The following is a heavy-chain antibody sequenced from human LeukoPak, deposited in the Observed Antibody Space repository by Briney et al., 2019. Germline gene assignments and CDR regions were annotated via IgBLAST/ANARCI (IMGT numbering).Heavy chain of an antibody. CDR2: IRSKANSYAT. Sequence: GGSLRLSCAASGFTFSGSAMHWVRQASGKGLEWVGRIRSKANSYATAYAASVKGRFTISRDDSKNTAYLQMNSLKTEDTAVYYCATDRNWFDPWGQGTLVTVSS. CDR3: ATDRNWFDP. V-gene: IGHV3-73*01. CDR1: GFTFSGSA. J-gene: IGHJ5*02.